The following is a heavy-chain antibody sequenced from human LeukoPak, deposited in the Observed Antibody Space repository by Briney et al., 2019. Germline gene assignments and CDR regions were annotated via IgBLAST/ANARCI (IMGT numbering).Heavy chain of an antibody. J-gene: IGHJ4*02. D-gene: IGHD4-11*01. CDR3: AGDDYPYYFDY. Sequence: GRSLRLSCAASGFTFSSYGVHWVRQAPGKGLEWVAVISYDGSNKYYADSVKGRFTISRDNSKNTLYLQMNSLRAEDTAVYYCAGDDYPYYFDYWGQGTLVTVSS. CDR2: ISYDGSNK. V-gene: IGHV3-30*03. CDR1: GFTFSSYG.